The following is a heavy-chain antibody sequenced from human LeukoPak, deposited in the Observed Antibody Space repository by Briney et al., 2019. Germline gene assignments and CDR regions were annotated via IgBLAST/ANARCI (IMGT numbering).Heavy chain of an antibody. CDR3: TRGQSYCGADCYSD. CDR2: MYTGGGR. D-gene: IGHD2-21*02. V-gene: IGHV3-66*01. CDR1: GFSVSNYY. Sequence: GGSLRLSCAASGFSVSNYYMSWVRQPPGKGLEWVSVMYTGGGRYYGDSVKGRFTITRDNSKNTVFLQMNSLRVEDTALYYCTRGQSYCGADCYSDWGQGTLVTVSS. J-gene: IGHJ4*02.